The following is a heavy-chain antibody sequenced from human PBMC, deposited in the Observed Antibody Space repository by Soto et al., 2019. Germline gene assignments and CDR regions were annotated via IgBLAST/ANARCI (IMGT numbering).Heavy chain of an antibody. CDR1: GYTFTGYY. CDR2: INPNSGGT. J-gene: IGHJ3*02. D-gene: IGHD1-26*01. Sequence: ASVKDSCKASGYTFTGYYMHWGRQAPGQGLEGMGWINPNSGGTNFAQKFQGWGTMTRDTSISTAYMALSRLRADDTAVYFCARDVSGIVWAYDDFDIWGQGTMVTVSS. CDR3: ARDVSGIVWAYDDFDI. V-gene: IGHV1-2*04.